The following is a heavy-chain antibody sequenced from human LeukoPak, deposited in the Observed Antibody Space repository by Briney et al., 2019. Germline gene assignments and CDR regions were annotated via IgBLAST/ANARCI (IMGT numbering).Heavy chain of an antibody. CDR2: VNGNGGST. Sequence: GGSLKLSCAASGFSFSTYAMSWVRQAPGKGLEWVSGVNGNGGSTSYADSVKGRFTIFRDNSKNTVYLQMNSLRVEDTAVYYCAKSLYGGCDYWGQGTVVTVSS. J-gene: IGHJ4*02. CDR1: GFSFSTYA. CDR3: AKSLYGGCDY. V-gene: IGHV3-23*01. D-gene: IGHD3-16*02.